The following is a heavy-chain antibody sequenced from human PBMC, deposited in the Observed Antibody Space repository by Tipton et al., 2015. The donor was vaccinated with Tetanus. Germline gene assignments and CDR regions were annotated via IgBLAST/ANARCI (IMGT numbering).Heavy chain of an antibody. CDR2: IDHSGNT. V-gene: IGHV4-39*07. Sequence: GLVKPSETLSLTCTVSGGSISSSSYYWGWIRQPPGKGLEWIGEIDHSGNTRYNPSLKSRLTISVDTSKDQFSLKLSSVTAADTAVYYCARDRGLTTGGGIGMDVWGQGTTVTVSS. CDR1: GGSISSSSYY. CDR3: ARDRGLTTGGGIGMDV. D-gene: IGHD4-17*01. J-gene: IGHJ6*02.